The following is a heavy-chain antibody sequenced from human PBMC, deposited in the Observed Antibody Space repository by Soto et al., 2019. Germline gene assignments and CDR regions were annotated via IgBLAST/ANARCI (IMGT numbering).Heavy chain of an antibody. Sequence: EVQLLESGGGLVQPGGSLRLSCAASGFTFNNYAMSWVRQAPGTGLEWVSAISGGGDTTSYADSVMGRFTVSRDGSKNTLYLQMRSLRAEDTALYYCAKGRVGSGSLTPRVGCWGQGTLVTVSS. D-gene: IGHD3-10*01. CDR1: GFTFNNYA. CDR2: ISGGGDTT. CDR3: AKGRVGSGSLTPRVGC. V-gene: IGHV3-23*01. J-gene: IGHJ4*02.